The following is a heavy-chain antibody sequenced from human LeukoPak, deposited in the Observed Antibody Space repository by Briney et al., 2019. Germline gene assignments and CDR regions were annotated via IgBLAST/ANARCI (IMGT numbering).Heavy chain of an antibody. CDR3: ARQGDGHNCMTYYYYGMDV. D-gene: IGHD5-24*01. CDR1: GYSISSGYY. CDR2: IYHSGST. J-gene: IGHJ6*02. Sequence: SETLSLTCTVSGYSISSGYYWGWIRQPPGKGLEWIGNIYHSGSTYYNPSLKSRVTISVDTSKNQFSLKLSSVTAADTAVYYCARQGDGHNCMTYYYYGMDVWGQGTTVTVSS. V-gene: IGHV4-38-2*02.